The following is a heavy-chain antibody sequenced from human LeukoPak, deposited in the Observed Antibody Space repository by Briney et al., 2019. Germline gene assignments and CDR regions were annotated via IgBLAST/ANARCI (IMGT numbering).Heavy chain of an antibody. J-gene: IGHJ4*02. V-gene: IGHV3-48*03. CDR3: GRDPYYDSLDY. CDR1: RFTFSSYE. CDR2: ISSSGSTI. Sequence: GGSLRLSCAASRFTFSSYEMNWVRQAPGKGLEWVSYISSSGSTIYYADSVKGRFTISRDNAKNLLYLQMNSLRAEDTAVYYCGRDPYYDSLDYWGQGTLVTVSS. D-gene: IGHD3-22*01.